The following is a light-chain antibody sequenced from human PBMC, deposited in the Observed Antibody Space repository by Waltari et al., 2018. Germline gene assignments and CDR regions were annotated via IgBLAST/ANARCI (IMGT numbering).Light chain of an antibody. CDR3: QQYYSTCQ. V-gene: IGKV4-1*01. CDR1: QSVLHSSNNKNY. J-gene: IGKJ1*01. CDR2: WAS. Sequence: DIVMTQSPDSLAVSLVERATINGKSSQSVLHSSNNKNYLAWYQQKPGQPPKLLIYWASTRESGVPDRFSGSGSGTDFTLTISSLQAEDVAVYYCQQYYSTCQFGQGTKVEIK.